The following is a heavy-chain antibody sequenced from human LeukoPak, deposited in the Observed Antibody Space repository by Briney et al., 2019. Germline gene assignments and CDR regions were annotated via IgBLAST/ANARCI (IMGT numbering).Heavy chain of an antibody. CDR2: ISYDGSNK. Sequence: PGRSLRLSWVASGFTFTSHGIHWVRQAPGKGLEWVAVISYDGSNKYYADSVKGRFTISRDNSKNTLYLQMNSLRAEDTAVYYCAKNLHSYIVVVIAATIDYWGQGTLVTVSS. J-gene: IGHJ4*02. CDR1: GFTFTSHG. V-gene: IGHV3-30*18. CDR3: AKNLHSYIVVVIAATIDY. D-gene: IGHD2-15*01.